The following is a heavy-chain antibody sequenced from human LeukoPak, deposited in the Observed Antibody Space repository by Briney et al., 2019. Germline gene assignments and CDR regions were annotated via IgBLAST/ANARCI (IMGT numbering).Heavy chain of an antibody. Sequence: SETLSLTCTVSGGSISSYYWSWIRQPPGKGLEYIGYSYNSGSTYYNPSLKSRVIMSQDTSKNQFSLNLSSVTAADTAVYYCARALGYSSGWGVDYWGQGILVTVSS. D-gene: IGHD6-19*01. V-gene: IGHV4-59*01. CDR1: GGSISSYY. CDR3: ARALGYSSGWGVDY. J-gene: IGHJ4*02. CDR2: SYNSGST.